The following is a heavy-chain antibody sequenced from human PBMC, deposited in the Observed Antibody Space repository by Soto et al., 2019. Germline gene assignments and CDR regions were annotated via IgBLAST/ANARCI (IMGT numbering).Heavy chain of an antibody. CDR3: AGFGVGDRDDK. D-gene: IGHD2-8*01. J-gene: IGHJ4*02. CDR2: ISHSETT. Sequence: SETLSLTCSVSGSYITSGDYHWTWIRQAPGKGLEWIGYISHSETTYYSPALKNRIIISSDFSMNQFSLRLNSVTAADTAVYFCAGFGVGDRDDKWGQGTLVTVSS. CDR1: GSYITSGDYH. V-gene: IGHV4-30-4*01.